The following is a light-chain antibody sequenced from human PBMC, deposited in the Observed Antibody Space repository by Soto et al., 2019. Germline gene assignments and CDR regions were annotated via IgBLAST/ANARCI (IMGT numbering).Light chain of an antibody. CDR1: QSLLHSNGNNL. Sequence: DIVVTQSPLSLPVTPGEPASFSCRSSQSLLHSNGNNLLQWYVQNPGQSPQRLIYMGSNRATGVPDMVSGSGSGTDFTLKINSVEAEDVGIYYCMQTLQTPYAFVQVTKMEIK. V-gene: IGKV2-28*01. CDR2: MGS. CDR3: MQTLQTPYA. J-gene: IGKJ2*01.